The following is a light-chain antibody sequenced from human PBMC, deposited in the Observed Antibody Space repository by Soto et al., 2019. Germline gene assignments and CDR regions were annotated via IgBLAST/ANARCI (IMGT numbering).Light chain of an antibody. CDR1: QSISSW. Sequence: DIQMTQSPSTLSASVGDRVTITCRASQSISSWLAWYQQKPGKAPKLLIYKASNLESWVPSRFSGSGSGTEFTLTISSLQPDDFATYYCQQYHSYPYTFGQGTKLEIK. V-gene: IGKV1-5*03. J-gene: IGKJ2*01. CDR3: QQYHSYPYT. CDR2: KAS.